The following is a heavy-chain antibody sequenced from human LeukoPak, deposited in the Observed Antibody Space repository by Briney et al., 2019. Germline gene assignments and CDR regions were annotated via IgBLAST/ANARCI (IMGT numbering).Heavy chain of an antibody. D-gene: IGHD3-9*01. V-gene: IGHV1-18*01. Sequence: ASVKVSCKASGYTFTNYGISWVRQAPGQGLEWMGWISAYNGNTNYAQNLQGRVTMTTDTSTKTAYMELRSLRSDDTAVYYCVTNLLTIRYFDYWGQGTLVIVSS. CDR2: ISAYNGNT. CDR1: GYTFTNYG. CDR3: VTNLLTIRYFDY. J-gene: IGHJ4*02.